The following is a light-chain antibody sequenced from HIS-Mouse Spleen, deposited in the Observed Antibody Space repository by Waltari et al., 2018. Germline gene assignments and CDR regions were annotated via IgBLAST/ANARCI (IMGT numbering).Light chain of an antibody. CDR2: ENS. Sequence: SYELTQPPSVSVSPGQTAMITCSGDAFPTKYAYWYQQKSVRSPVLVIYENSKRPSGIPERFSGSSSGTMATLTISGAQVEDEADYYCYSTDSSGNHRVFGGGTKLTVL. V-gene: IGLV3-10*01. J-gene: IGLJ2*01. CDR1: AFPTKY. CDR3: YSTDSSGNHRV.